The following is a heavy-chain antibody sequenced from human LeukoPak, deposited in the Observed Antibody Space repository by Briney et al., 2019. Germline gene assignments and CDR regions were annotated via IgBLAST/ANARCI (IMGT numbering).Heavy chain of an antibody. V-gene: IGHV3-21*01. CDR1: AFTVGMYC. CDR2: VSISSSCI. CDR3: ARDNLGSSGWYRADVYYHYMDV. J-gene: IGHJ6*03. D-gene: IGHD6-19*01. Sequence: GPCLRLAWAPAAFTVGMYCIDSVRQAPRKWREWVSSVSISSSCIYYADSVNGRFTISTKHPKNSLYLKMHSLRAEDTAVYYCARDNLGSSGWYRADVYYHYMDVGRKGPTVRVFS.